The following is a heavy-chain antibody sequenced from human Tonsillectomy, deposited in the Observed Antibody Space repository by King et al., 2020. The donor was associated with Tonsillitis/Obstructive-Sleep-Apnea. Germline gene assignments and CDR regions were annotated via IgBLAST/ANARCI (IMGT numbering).Heavy chain of an antibody. CDR2: ISAYNGDT. CDR3: ARDSRSHYYDTSGYYTFEY. Sequence: QLVQSGAEVKKPGASVKVSCKASGYTFTTYGISWVRQAPGQGLEWMGWISAYNGDTNYAQRLQDRVTMTTDTSTSTAYMEVRSLRSDDTAVYYCARDSRSHYYDTSGYYTFEYWGQGALVTVSS. V-gene: IGHV1-18*01. CDR1: GYTFTTYG. J-gene: IGHJ4*02. D-gene: IGHD3-22*01.